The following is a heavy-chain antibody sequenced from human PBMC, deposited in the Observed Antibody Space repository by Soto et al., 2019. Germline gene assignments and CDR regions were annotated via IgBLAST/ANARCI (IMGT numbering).Heavy chain of an antibody. CDR1: GGTLTSFT. Sequence: QLQLLQSGAELKRPGSSVRLSCEASGGTLTSFTVNWVRQAPGQGLEWMGRIIPIVGITNYAEKVQGRITITAYKSTNTVFRELTSLKSDDTAIYYCAVLTTAWGQGTLVAVSS. J-gene: IGHJ5*02. V-gene: IGHV1-69*02. CDR3: AVLTTA. CDR2: IIPIVGIT. D-gene: IGHD3-3*01.